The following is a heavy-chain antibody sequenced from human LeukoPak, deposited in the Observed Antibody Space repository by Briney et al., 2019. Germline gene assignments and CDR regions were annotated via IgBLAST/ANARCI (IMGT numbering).Heavy chain of an antibody. CDR1: GYTFTSYY. CDR3: ARGPGPADDGGGYCFDY. D-gene: IGHD3-22*01. CDR2: INPSGGST. Sequence: ASVKVSCKASGYTFTSYYLYWVRQAPGQGLEWMGVINPSGGSTTSAQKFQGRVTMTRDTSTSTVYMELRSLRSEDTAVYYRARGPGPADDGGGYCFDYLGQGTLVTVSS. V-gene: IGHV1-46*01. J-gene: IGHJ4*02.